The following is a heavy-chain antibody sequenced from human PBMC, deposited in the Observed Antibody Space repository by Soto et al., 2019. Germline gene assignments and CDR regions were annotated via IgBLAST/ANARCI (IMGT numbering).Heavy chain of an antibody. CDR2: ISSSSSYI. CDR3: ALRNDGAE. CDR1: GFTFSRYS. J-gene: IGHJ4*02. D-gene: IGHD1-1*01. V-gene: IGHV3-21*01. Sequence: LSLSCAASGFTFSRYSLNWVRQAPGKGLEWVSSISSSSSYIYYADSVKGRFTISRDNAKNSLYLQMNSLRAEDTAVHDCALRNDGAEWGQGNLVTV.